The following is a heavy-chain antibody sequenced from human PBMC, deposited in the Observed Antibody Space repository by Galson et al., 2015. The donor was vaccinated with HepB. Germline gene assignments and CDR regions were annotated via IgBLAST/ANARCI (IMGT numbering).Heavy chain of an antibody. J-gene: IGHJ4*02. CDR3: ARPRGYDIDSSGYYHGGEWFYFDY. Sequence: QSGAEVKKPGESLKISCKGSGYSFTSYWIGWVRQMPGKGLEWMGIIYPGDSDTRYSPSFQGQVTISADKSISTAYLQWSSLKASDTAMYYCARPRGYDIDSSGYYHGGEWFYFDYWGQGTLVTVSS. CDR2: IYPGDSDT. V-gene: IGHV5-51*01. CDR1: GYSFTSYW. D-gene: IGHD3-22*01.